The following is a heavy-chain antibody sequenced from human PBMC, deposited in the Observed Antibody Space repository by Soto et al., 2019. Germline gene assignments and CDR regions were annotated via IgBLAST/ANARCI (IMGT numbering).Heavy chain of an antibody. Sequence: SETLSLTCAVYGGSFSGYYWSWIRQPPGKGLEWIGEINHSGSTNYNPSLKSRVTISVDTSKNQFSLKLSSVTAADTAVYYCATGWGDSSGYSLYYYYGMDVWGQGTTVTVSS. V-gene: IGHV4-34*01. J-gene: IGHJ6*02. CDR3: ATGWGDSSGYSLYYYYGMDV. CDR1: GGSFSGYY. CDR2: INHSGST. D-gene: IGHD3-22*01.